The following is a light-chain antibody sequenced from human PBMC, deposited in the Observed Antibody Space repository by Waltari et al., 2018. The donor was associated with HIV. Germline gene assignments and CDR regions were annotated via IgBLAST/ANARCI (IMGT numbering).Light chain of an antibody. CDR3: GTWDTGLSVVL. Sequence: QSVLTQPPSLSAAPGQKVTISAPARSCSLECPCVSWYQTTPGTAPKLLSYDNNKRPSGIPDRFSDSKSGTSATLGITGLQTGDEADYYCGTWDTGLSVVLFGGGTKLTV. CDR1: SCSLECPC. CDR2: DNN. J-gene: IGLJ2*01. V-gene: IGLV1-51*01.